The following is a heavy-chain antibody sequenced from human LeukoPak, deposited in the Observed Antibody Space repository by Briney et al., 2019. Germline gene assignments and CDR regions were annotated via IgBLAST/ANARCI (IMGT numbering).Heavy chain of an antibody. V-gene: IGHV3-30*03. CDR2: ISYDGSNK. CDR1: GFTFSSYG. J-gene: IGHJ4*02. Sequence: GGSLRLSCAASGFTFSSYGMHWVRQAPGKGLEWVAVISYDGSNKYYADSVKGRFTISRDNSKNTLYLQMNSLRAEDTAVYYCARDLGSHYYDSSGYSPDYWGQGTLVTVSS. CDR3: ARDLGSHYYDSSGYSPDY. D-gene: IGHD3-22*01.